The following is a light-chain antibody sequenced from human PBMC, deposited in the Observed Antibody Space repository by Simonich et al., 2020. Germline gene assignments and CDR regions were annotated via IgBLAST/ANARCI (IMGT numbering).Light chain of an antibody. CDR2: LGS. V-gene: IGKV2-28*01. Sequence: DIVMTQSPLSLPVPPGEPASISCRSSQCLLHSNGYNYLDWYLQKPGQSPQLLIYLGSNRASGVPDRFSGSGSGTDFTLTISSLQAEDVAVYYCQQYYSTPLTFGGGTKVEIK. J-gene: IGKJ4*01. CDR1: QCLLHSNGYNY. CDR3: QQYYSTPLT.